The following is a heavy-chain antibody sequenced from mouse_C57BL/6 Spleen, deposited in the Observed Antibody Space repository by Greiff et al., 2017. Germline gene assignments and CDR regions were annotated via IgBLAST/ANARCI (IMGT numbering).Heavy chain of an antibody. CDR1: GFTFSNYW. J-gene: IGHJ2*01. V-gene: IGHV6-3*01. CDR2: IRLKSDNYAT. Sequence: EVHLVESGGGLVQPGGSMKLSCVASGFTFSNYWMNWVRQSPEKGLEWVAQIRLKSDNYATHYAESVKGRFTISRDDSKSSVYLQMNNLRAEDTGIYYCTVEDYFDNWGQGTTLTVSS. CDR3: TVEDYFDN.